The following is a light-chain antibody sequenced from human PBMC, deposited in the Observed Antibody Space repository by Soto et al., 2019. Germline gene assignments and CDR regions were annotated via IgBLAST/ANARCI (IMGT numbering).Light chain of an antibody. Sequence: IQLTQSPSSLSASVGDRVTITCRASQGISSYLACYQQKPGRAPNLLIYAAPTLQSVVPSRFSGSGSGTDFTLTISILQPEDFESYYCQQVNSYPYTFGQATKLEIK. V-gene: IGKV1-9*01. CDR3: QQVNSYPYT. CDR2: AAP. J-gene: IGKJ2*01. CDR1: QGISSY.